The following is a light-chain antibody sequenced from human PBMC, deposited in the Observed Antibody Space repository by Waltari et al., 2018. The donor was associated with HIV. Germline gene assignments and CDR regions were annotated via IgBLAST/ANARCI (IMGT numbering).Light chain of an antibody. CDR2: GAS. J-gene: IGKJ1*01. CDR1: QSVSSSY. Sequence: EIVLTQSPGTLSLSPGERVTLSCRASQSVSSSYFAWYHQKPGQAPRLLIYGASTRATGIPDRVSGSGSGTDFTLTISRLEPEDCAGDDGQYYGSSPMWKFGQGTKVEIK. V-gene: IGKV3-20*01. CDR3: QYYGSSPMWK.